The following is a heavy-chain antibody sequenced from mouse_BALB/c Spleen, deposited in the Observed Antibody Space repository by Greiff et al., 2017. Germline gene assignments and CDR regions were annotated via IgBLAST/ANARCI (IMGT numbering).Heavy chain of an antibody. Sequence: QVQLKQSAAELARPGASVKMSCKASGYTFTRYTMHWVKQRPGQGLEWLGYINPSSGYTEYNQKFKDKTTLTADKSSSTAYMQLSSLTSEDSTVYYWARRGQLGFLDYGGQGTTLTVSS. V-gene: IGHV1-4*02. J-gene: IGHJ2*01. CDR1: GYTFTRYT. CDR3: ARRGQLGFLDY. CDR2: INPSSGYT. D-gene: IGHD3-2*01.